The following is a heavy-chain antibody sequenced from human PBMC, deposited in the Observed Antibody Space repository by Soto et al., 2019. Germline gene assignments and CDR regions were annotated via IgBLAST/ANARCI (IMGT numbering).Heavy chain of an antibody. CDR1: GGSVSSGSYY. D-gene: IGHD3-10*01. Sequence: SETLSLTCTVSGGSVSSGSYYWSWIRQPPGKGLEWIGYIYYSGSTNYNPSLKSRVTISVDTSKNQFSLKLSSVTAADTAVYYCARDPYYYGSGSSPFDYWGRGTLVTVSS. CDR2: IYYSGST. CDR3: ARDPYYYGSGSSPFDY. J-gene: IGHJ4*02. V-gene: IGHV4-61*01.